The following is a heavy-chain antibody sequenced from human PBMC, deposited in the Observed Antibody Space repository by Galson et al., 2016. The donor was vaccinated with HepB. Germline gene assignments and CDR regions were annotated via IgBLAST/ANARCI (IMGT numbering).Heavy chain of an antibody. Sequence: SETLSLTCTVSGHRISINYWGWIRQSPGKGLEWIGFIYYTGETDYNPSLKGRVSISLDSPKSQFSLTLTSVTAADTAVYYCARGFYFDPSGYGYWGQGIPVTVSS. D-gene: IGHD3-22*01. V-gene: IGHV4-59*01. CDR2: IYYTGET. CDR3: ARGFYFDPSGYGY. J-gene: IGHJ4*02. CDR1: GHRISINY.